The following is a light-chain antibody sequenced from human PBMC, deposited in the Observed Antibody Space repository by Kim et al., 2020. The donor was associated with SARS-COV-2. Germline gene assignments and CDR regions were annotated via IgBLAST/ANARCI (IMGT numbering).Light chain of an antibody. CDR3: QTWDTGPWV. V-gene: IGLV4-69*01. CDR1: SGHSSYA. CDR2: LNSDGSH. Sequence: QPVLTQSPSASASLGASVKLTCTLSSGHSSYAIAWHQQQPEKGPRYLMKLNSDGSHSKGDGIPDRFSGSNSGAERYLTISSLQSEDEADYYCQTWDTGPWVFGGGTQLTVL. J-gene: IGLJ3*02.